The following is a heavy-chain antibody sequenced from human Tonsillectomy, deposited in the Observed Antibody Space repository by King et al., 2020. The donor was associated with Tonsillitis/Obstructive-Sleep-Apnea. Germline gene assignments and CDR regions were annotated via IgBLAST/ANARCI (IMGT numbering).Heavy chain of an antibody. J-gene: IGHJ6*02. Sequence: VQLVESGGGVVQPGRSLRLSCTTSGFTFSSYAMHWVRQPPGKGLEWVAVIWYDGSNKYYAESVKGRFTISRDNSKSTLYLQRNSLRAEDTAMYYCARADTVTGDYSFDYGMNAWGQGTTVTVSS. CDR1: GFTFSSYA. CDR3: ARADTVTGDYSFDYGMNA. CDR2: IWYDGSNK. D-gene: IGHD4-17*01. V-gene: IGHV3-33*01.